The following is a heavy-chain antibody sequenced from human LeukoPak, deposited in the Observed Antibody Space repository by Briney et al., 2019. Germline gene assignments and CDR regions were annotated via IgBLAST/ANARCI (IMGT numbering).Heavy chain of an antibody. CDR3: ARDKYCSSTSCQSHYGMDV. CDR2: ISSSSSYI. Sequence: GGSLRLSCAASGFTFSSYSMNWVRQAPGKGLEWVSSISSSSSYIYYADSVKGRFTISRDNAKNSLYLQMNSLRDEDTAVYYCARDKYCSSTSCQSHYGMDVWGQGTTVTVSS. CDR1: GFTFSSYS. V-gene: IGHV3-21*01. J-gene: IGHJ6*02. D-gene: IGHD2-2*01.